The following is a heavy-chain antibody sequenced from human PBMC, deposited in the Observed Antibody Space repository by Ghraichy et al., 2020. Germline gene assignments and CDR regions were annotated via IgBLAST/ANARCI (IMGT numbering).Heavy chain of an antibody. V-gene: IGHV3-11*01. CDR1: GFTFSDYY. CDR3: ARDSSTRYCSSTSCYPGWFDP. J-gene: IGHJ5*02. D-gene: IGHD2-2*01. CDR2: ISSSGSTI. Sequence: GGSLRLSRAASGFTFSDYYMSWIRQAPGKGLEWVSYISSSGSTIYYADSVKGRFTISRDNAKNSLYLQMNSLRAEDTAVYYCARDSSTRYCSSTSCYPGWFDPWGQGTLVTVSS.